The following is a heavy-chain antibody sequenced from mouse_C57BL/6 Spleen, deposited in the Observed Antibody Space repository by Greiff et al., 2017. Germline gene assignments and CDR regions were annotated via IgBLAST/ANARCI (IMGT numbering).Heavy chain of an antibody. Sequence: QVQLQQPGAELVKPGASVKMSCKASGYTFTSYWITWVKQRPGQGLEWMGDIYPGSGSTNYNEKFKSKATLTVDQSSSTAYMQLSSLTSEDSAVYYCAISGGYYGSSLAWFAYWGQGTLVTVSA. CDR2: IYPGSGST. J-gene: IGHJ3*01. V-gene: IGHV1-55*01. D-gene: IGHD1-1*01. CDR1: GYTFTSYW. CDR3: AISGGYYGSSLAWFAY.